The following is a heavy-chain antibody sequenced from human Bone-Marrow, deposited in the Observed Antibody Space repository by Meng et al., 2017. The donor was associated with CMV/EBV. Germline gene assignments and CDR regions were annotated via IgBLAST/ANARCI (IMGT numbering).Heavy chain of an antibody. Sequence: GESRKISCAASGFTFRTYAMSWVRQAPGKGLEWVSAVSGSASSTYYADSVKGRFTISRDNAKNTLYLQMNSLRAEDTAVYYCARVTGYYYGMDVWGQGTTVTVSS. CDR1: GFTFRTYA. CDR3: ARVTGYYYGMDV. CDR2: VSGSASST. V-gene: IGHV3-23*01. J-gene: IGHJ6*02.